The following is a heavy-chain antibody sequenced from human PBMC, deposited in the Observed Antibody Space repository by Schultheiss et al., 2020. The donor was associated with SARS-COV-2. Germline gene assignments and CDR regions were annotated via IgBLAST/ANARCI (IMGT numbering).Heavy chain of an antibody. CDR1: GFTFSSYA. CDR2: ISYDGSNK. CDR3: ARDDDYGDYVDAFDI. Sequence: GGSLRLSCAASGFTFSSYAMHWVRQAPGKGLEWVAVISYDGSNKYYADSVKGRFTISRYNSKNTLYLQMNSLRAEDTAVYYCARDDDYGDYVDAFDIWGQGTMVTVSS. J-gene: IGHJ3*02. D-gene: IGHD4-17*01. V-gene: IGHV3-30*07.